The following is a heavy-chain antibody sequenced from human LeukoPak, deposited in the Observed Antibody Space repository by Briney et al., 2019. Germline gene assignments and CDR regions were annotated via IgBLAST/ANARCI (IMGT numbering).Heavy chain of an antibody. D-gene: IGHD3-10*01. V-gene: IGHV3-30*03. J-gene: IGHJ4*02. CDR3: AGNYGPYYFDY. Sequence: GGSLTLSCAASGFTFSSYGMHWVRQAPGKGLEWVAVISYDGSNKYYADSVKGRFTISRDNSKNTLYLQMNSLRAEDTAVYYCAGNYGPYYFDYWGQGNLVTVSS. CDR1: GFTFSSYG. CDR2: ISYDGSNK.